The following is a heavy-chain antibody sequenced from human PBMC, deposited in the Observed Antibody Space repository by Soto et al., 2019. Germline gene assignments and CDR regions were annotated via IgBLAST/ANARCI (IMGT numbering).Heavy chain of an antibody. CDR2: IYYSGST. Sequence: QLQLQESGPGLVKPSETLSLTCTVSGGSISSRGYYWGWIRQPPGKGLEWIGTIYYSGSTYYNPSLKSRVTISVATSKTQFSLKLSSVTAADTAVYYCATSNWFDPWGQGTLVTVSS. V-gene: IGHV4-39*01. CDR3: ATSNWFDP. J-gene: IGHJ5*02. CDR1: GGSISSRGYY.